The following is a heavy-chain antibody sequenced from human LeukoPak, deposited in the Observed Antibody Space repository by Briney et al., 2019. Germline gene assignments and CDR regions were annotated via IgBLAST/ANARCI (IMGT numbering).Heavy chain of an antibody. CDR2: INHSGST. CDR3: ARRHISSRGPRFDP. V-gene: IGHV4-34*01. D-gene: IGHD6-13*01. J-gene: IGHJ5*02. Sequence: RPSETLSLTCAVYGGSFSGYYWSWIRQPPGKGLEWIGEINHSGSTNYNPSLKSRVAISVDTSKNQFSLKLSSVTAADTAVYYCARRHISSRGPRFDPWGQGTLVTVSS. CDR1: GGSFSGYY.